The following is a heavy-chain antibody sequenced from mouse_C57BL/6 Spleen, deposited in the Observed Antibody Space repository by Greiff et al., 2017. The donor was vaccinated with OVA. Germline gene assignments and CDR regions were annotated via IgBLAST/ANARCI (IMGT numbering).Heavy chain of an antibody. J-gene: IGHJ1*03. CDR1: GFTFSSYA. V-gene: IGHV5-4*01. CDR2: ISDGGSYT. CDR3: ARDRTRHGSSHFDV. D-gene: IGHD1-1*01. Sequence: EVQLVESGGGLVKPGGSLKLSCAASGFTFSSYAMSWVRQTPEKRLEWVATISDGGSYTYYPDNVKGRFTISRDNAKNNLYLQMSHLKSEDTAMYYCARDRTRHGSSHFDVWGTGTTVTVSS.